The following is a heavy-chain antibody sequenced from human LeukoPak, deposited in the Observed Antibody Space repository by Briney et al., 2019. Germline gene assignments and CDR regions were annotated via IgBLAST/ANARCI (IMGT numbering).Heavy chain of an antibody. D-gene: IGHD2-2*01. CDR2: ISGSGGST. V-gene: IGHV3-23*01. CDR1: GFTFSSYA. J-gene: IGHJ4*02. CDR3: ARVNPIVVVPAAIPTFDY. Sequence: PGGSLRLSCAASGFTFSSYAMSWVRQAPGKGLEWVSAISGSGGSTYYADSVKGRFTISRDNAKNSLYLQMNSLRAEDTAVYYCARVNPIVVVPAAIPTFDYWGQGTLVTVSS.